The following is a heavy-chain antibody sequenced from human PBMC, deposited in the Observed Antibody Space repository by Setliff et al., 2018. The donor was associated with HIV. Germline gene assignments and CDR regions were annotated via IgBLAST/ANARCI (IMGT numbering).Heavy chain of an antibody. CDR2: IFSSGST. Sequence: SETLSLTCTVSGDSISSYSWNWIRQSPGGGLEWIGFIFSSGSTKYNPSLQSRVTISIDTSKNQFSLKLSSVTAADTAVYFCARGRGSSSSWPIDYWGQGTLVTVSS. CDR1: GDSISSYS. CDR3: ARGRGSSSSWPIDY. J-gene: IGHJ4*02. V-gene: IGHV4-59*12. D-gene: IGHD6-13*01.